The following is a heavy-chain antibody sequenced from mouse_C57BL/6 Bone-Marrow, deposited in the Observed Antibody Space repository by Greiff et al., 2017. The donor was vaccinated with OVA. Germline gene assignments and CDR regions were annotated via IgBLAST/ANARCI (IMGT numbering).Heavy chain of an antibody. D-gene: IGHD2-1*01. CDR3: ARQDSLLAWFEY. CDR1: GFTFSDYY. V-gene: IGHV5-12*01. CDR2: ISNGGGST. Sequence: EVQGVESGGGLVQPGGSLKLSCAASGFTFSDYYMYWVRQTPEKRLEWVAYISNGGGSTYYPDTVKGRFTISRDNAKNTLYLQMSRLKSEDTAMYYCARQDSLLAWFEYWGQGTLVTVSA. J-gene: IGHJ3*01.